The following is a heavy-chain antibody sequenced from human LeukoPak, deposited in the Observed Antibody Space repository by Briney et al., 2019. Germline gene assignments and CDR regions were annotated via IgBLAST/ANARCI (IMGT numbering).Heavy chain of an antibody. V-gene: IGHV4-30-2*01. Sequence: SETLSLTCTVSGGSISSGGYYWSWIRQPPGKGLEWIGYIYHSGSTYYNPSLKSRVTISVDRSKNQFSLKLSSVTAADTAVYYCARVPARELHPGYYYYYYMDVWGKGTTVTVSS. CDR2: IYHSGST. CDR1: GGSISSGGYY. D-gene: IGHD1-26*01. CDR3: ARVPARELHPGYYYYYYMDV. J-gene: IGHJ6*03.